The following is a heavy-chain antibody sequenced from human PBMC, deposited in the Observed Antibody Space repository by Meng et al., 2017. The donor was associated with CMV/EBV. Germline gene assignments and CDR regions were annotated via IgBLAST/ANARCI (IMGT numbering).Heavy chain of an antibody. Sequence: GGFLRPSCAASGFTFDDYAMHWVRQAPGKGLEWVSGISWNSGSIGYADSVKGRFTISRDNAKNSLYLQMNSLRAEDTALYYCAKGGPSPIAAVGLVDYWGQGTLVTVSS. V-gene: IGHV3-9*01. CDR3: AKGGPSPIAAVGLVDY. D-gene: IGHD6-13*01. CDR2: ISWNSGSI. CDR1: GFTFDDYA. J-gene: IGHJ4*02.